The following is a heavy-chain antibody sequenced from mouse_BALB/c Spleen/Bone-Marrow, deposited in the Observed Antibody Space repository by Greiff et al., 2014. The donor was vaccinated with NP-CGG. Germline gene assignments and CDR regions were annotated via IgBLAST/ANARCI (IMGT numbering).Heavy chain of an antibody. CDR1: GYSLPRGFY. J-gene: IGHJ3*01. CDR3: ARGGYDGRGFAY. CDR2: ISYDGSN. Sequence: VQLKESGPGLVKTSQSLSLTCSVTGYSLPRGFYWKWVRQFSGNKMGWMGYISYDGSNNYNPSLKNRISITRDTSKNQFFLKLNSVTTEDTATYYCARGGYDGRGFAYWGQGTLVTVSA. V-gene: IGHV3-6*02. D-gene: IGHD2-14*01.